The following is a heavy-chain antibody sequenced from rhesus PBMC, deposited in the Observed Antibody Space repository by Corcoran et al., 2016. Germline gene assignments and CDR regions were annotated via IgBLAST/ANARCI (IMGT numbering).Heavy chain of an antibody. CDR2: IYTGGGST. V-gene: IGHV3S25*01. CDR1: GFTFSSYY. CDR3: AKARIAAALDY. Sequence: EVQLVESGGGLVQPGGSLRLSCAASGFTFSSYYMYWVRQAPGKGLEWISAIYTGGGSTYYAYSVKGRFTISRDNSKNTLSLQMNSLRAEDPAVYYCAKARIAAALDYWGQGVLVTVSS. J-gene: IGHJ4*01. D-gene: IGHD6-25*01.